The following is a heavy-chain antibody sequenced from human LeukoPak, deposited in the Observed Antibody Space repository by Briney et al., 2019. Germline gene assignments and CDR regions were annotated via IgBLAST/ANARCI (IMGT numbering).Heavy chain of an antibody. J-gene: IGHJ4*02. D-gene: IGHD6-19*01. CDR2: ISWNSGSI. Sequence: GGSLRLSCAASGFTFDDYAMHWVRQAPGKGLEWVSGISWNSGSIGYADSVKGRFTISRDDAKNSLYLQMNSLNIEDTAFYYCAKGEKKWLARQPNYWGQGTLVTVSS. CDR1: GFTFDDYA. V-gene: IGHV3-9*01. CDR3: AKGEKKWLARQPNY.